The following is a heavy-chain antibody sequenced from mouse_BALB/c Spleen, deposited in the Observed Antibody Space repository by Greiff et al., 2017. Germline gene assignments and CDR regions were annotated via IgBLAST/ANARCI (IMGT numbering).Heavy chain of an antibody. CDR1: GFSLTSYG. D-gene: IGHD2-1*01. V-gene: IGHV2-9*02. CDR2: IWAGGST. Sequence: VMLVESGPGLVAPSQSLSITCTVSGFSLTSYGVHWVRQPPGKGLEWLGVIWAGGSTNYNSALMSRLSISKDNSKSQVFLKMNSLQTDDTAMCYCARALYGNYVNYAMDYWGQGTSVTVSS. J-gene: IGHJ4*01. CDR3: ARALYGNYVNYAMDY.